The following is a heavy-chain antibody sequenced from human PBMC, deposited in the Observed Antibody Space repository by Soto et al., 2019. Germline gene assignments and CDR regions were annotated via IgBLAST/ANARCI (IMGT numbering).Heavy chain of an antibody. D-gene: IGHD5-12*01. CDR3: ARSRGYWHFDL. CDR2: IYYSGST. V-gene: IGHV4-59*01. J-gene: IGHJ2*01. Sequence: SETLSLTCTVSGGSISSYYWSWIRQPPGKGLEWIGYIYYSGSTNYNPSLKSRVTISVDTSKNQFSLKLSSVTAADTAVYYCARSRGYWHFDLWGRGTLVTVPS. CDR1: GGSISSYY.